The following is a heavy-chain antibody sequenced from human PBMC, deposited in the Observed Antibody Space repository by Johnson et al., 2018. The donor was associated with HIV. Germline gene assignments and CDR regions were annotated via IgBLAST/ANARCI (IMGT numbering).Heavy chain of an antibody. Sequence: LEWVSAISGSGGSTYYADSVKGRFTISRDNSKNTLYLQMNSLRAEDTAVYYCAKDRIVGAIGDAFDIWGQGTMVTVSS. J-gene: IGHJ3*02. V-gene: IGHV3-23*01. CDR2: ISGSGGST. D-gene: IGHD1-26*01. CDR3: AKDRIVGAIGDAFDI.